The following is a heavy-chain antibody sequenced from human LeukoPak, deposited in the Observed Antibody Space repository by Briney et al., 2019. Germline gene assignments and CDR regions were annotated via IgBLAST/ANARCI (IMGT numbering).Heavy chain of an antibody. D-gene: IGHD1-26*01. V-gene: IGHV4-59*01. CDR1: GGSISSNY. CDR3: ARDMVGVSWRHNRFDL. Sequence: SETLSLTCTVSGGSISSNYWTWIRQPPGKGLEWIGYIYYSGITNYNPSLKSRVTISVDTSKNQFSLKLSSVTAADTAVYYCARDMVGVSWRHNRFDLGGRGPLVSVLS. CDR2: IYYSGIT. J-gene: IGHJ5*02.